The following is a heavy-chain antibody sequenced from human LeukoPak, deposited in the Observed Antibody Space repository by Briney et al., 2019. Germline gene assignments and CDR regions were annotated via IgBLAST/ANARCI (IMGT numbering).Heavy chain of an antibody. V-gene: IGHV3-30-3*01. CDR2: ISYDGSNK. D-gene: IGHD7-27*01. Sequence: HSGGSLRLSCAASGFTFSSYAMHWVRQAPGKGLEWVAVISYDGSNKYYADSVKGRFTISRDNSKNTLYLQMNSLRAEDTAVYYCANQRFSNWAGDYWGQGTLVTVSS. CDR3: ANQRFSNWAGDY. CDR1: GFTFSSYA. J-gene: IGHJ4*02.